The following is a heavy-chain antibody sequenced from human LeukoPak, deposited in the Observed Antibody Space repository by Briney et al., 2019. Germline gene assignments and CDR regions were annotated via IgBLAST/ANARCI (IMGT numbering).Heavy chain of an antibody. J-gene: IGHJ4*02. CDR2: INAGNGNT. Sequence: ASVKVSCKASGYTFTSYAMHWVRQAPGQRLEWMGRINAGNGNTKYSQKFQGRVTITRDTSASTAYMELSTLRSEDTAVYYCARDSSGWYDYYFDYWGQGTLVTISS. D-gene: IGHD6-19*01. V-gene: IGHV1-3*01. CDR3: ARDSSGWYDYYFDY. CDR1: GYTFTSYA.